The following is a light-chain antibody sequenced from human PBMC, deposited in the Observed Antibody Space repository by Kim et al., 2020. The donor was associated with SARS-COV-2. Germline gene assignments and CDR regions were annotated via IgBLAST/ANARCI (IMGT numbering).Light chain of an antibody. CDR2: CEN. V-gene: IGLV3-19*01. J-gene: IGLJ2*01. CDR1: SLRVNY. CDR3: NSRDSSGDRYL. Sequence: ALGQRVGFTCRGDSLRVNYASWYQLKPGQAPRLVFYCENNRPSGIPDRFSGSTSGNTASLIITGAQADDEADYYCNSRDSSGDRYLFGGGTQLTVL.